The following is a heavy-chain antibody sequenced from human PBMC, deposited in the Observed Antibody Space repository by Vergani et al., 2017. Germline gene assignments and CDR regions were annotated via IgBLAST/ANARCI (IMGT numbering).Heavy chain of an antibody. V-gene: IGHV3-30*01. CDR3: ARPVDTAMVEYYFDY. CDR2: ISYDGSNK. Sequence: VQLVESGGGLVQPGRSLRLSCAASGFTFSSYAMHWVRQAPGKGLEWVAVISYDGSNKYYADSVKGRFTISRDNSKNTLYLQMNSLRAEDTAVYYCARPVDTAMVEYYFDYWGQGTLVTVSS. D-gene: IGHD5-18*01. CDR1: GFTFSSYA. J-gene: IGHJ4*02.